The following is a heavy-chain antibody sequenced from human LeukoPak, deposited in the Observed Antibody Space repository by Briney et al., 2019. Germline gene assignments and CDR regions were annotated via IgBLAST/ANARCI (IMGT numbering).Heavy chain of an antibody. V-gene: IGHV3-30-3*01. J-gene: IGHJ6*02. CDR3: ARGYDSSANRYYHYAMDV. CDR2: ISYGGLNK. CDR1: GFTFSSYA. D-gene: IGHD3-22*01. Sequence: GRSLRLSCAASGFTFSSYAIHWVRQAPGKGLEWVAVISYGGLNKYYADSVKGRFTISRDNSKNTLYLQMNSLRAEDTAVYYCARGYDSSANRYYHYAMDVGGQRPAVSVS.